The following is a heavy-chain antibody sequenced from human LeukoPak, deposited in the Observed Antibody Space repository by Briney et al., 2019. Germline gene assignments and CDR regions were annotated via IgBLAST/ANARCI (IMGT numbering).Heavy chain of an antibody. CDR3: ARKEYQLLFNWFDP. V-gene: IGHV1-2*02. J-gene: IGHJ5*02. CDR1: GGTFSSYA. CDR2: INPNSGGT. D-gene: IGHD2-2*01. Sequence: ASVKVSCKASGGTFSSYAISWVRQAPGQGLEWMGWINPNSGGTNYAQKFQGRVTMTRDTSISTAYMELSRLRSDDTAVYYCARKEYQLLFNWFDPWGQGTLVTVSS.